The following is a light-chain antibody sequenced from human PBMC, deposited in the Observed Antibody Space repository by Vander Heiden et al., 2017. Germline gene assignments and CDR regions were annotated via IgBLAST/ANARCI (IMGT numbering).Light chain of an antibody. CDR3: QQSYSTPRT. CDR1: QSISSY. V-gene: IGKV1-39*01. J-gene: IGKJ1*01. Sequence: DIKMTQSPSSLSASVGDRVTITCRASQSISSYLNWYQHKPGKAPKLLIYAASSLQSGVPLSFSRSGSGTDFTLTISSLQPEDFATYYCQQSYSTPRTFGQGTKVEIK. CDR2: AAS.